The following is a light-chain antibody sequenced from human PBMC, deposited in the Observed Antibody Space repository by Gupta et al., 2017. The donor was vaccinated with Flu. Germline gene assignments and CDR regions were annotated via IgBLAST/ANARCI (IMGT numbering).Light chain of an antibody. Sequence: DIVLTQSPGTLSLSPGERATLSCRASQTISGTYLAWYQQKPGQAPRLLIHGPSNRATGIPDRFSGSGSGTDFTLTISRLEPEDFAVYYCQDYSDSPPWTFGQGTKVEFK. V-gene: IGKV3-20*01. CDR2: GPS. CDR1: QTISGTY. J-gene: IGKJ1*01. CDR3: QDYSDSPPWT.